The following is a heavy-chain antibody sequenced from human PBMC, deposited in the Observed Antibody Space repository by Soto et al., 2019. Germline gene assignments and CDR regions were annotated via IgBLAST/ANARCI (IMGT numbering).Heavy chain of an antibody. D-gene: IGHD4-17*01. J-gene: IGHJ4*02. CDR2: VFYTGRA. CDR3: ARVGDYGDSCFDS. V-gene: IGHV4-59*12. Sequence: SETLSLTCTVSGGSLGSYYWSWIRQPPGKGLEWIGYVFYTGRANYNASLKSRVSISLDTSKNHFSLKLSSVTAADTAVYYCARVGDYGDSCFDSWGQGTPVTVSS. CDR1: GGSLGSYY.